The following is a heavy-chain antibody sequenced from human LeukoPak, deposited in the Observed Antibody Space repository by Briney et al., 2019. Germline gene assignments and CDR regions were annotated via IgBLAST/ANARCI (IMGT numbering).Heavy chain of an antibody. CDR2: SAATPDGPIT. V-gene: IGHV3-15*04. D-gene: IGHD6-6*01. Sequence: GGSLRLSCAASGFTFNVAWMSWVRQTPGKGLQWVARSAATPDGPITEYATPVRGRFTISRDDSRNMVYLQMRSLRTDDTAIYYCVWSSTWNKRFYLDQWGQGTLVTVSS. J-gene: IGHJ4*02. CDR3: VWSSTWNKRFYLDQ. CDR1: GFTFNVAW.